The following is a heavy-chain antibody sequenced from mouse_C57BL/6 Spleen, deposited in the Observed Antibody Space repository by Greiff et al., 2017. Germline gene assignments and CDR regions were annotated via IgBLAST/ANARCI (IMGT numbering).Heavy chain of an antibody. CDR2: ISYDGSN. J-gene: IGHJ4*01. CDR1: GYSITSGYY. CDR3: ARVAGYYAMDY. V-gene: IGHV3-6*01. Sequence: EVQLVESGPGLVKPSQSLSLTCSVTGYSITSGYYWNWIRQFPGNKLEWMGYISYDGSNNYNPSLKNRISITRDTSKNQFFLKLNSVTTEDTATYYCARVAGYYAMDYWGQGTSVTVSS.